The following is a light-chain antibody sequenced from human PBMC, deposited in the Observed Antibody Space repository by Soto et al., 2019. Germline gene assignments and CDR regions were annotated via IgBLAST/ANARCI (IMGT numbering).Light chain of an antibody. CDR3: QQYDNLPPLT. V-gene: IGKV1-33*01. CDR2: DAS. J-gene: IGKJ4*01. Sequence: EIPMTQSPASLSVSPGDRATITCQASQSISNYLNWYQHKPGQAPKLLIYDASNLETGVPSRFSGSGSGTEFTFTISSLQAEDIATYYWQQYDNLPPLTFGRGTKVEIK. CDR1: QSISNY.